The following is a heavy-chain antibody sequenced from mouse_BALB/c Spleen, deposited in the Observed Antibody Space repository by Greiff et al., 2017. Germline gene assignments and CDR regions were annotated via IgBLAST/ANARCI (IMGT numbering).Heavy chain of an antibody. V-gene: IGHV1S41*01. CDR1: GYTFTSYR. CDR2: IAPGSGST. J-gene: IGHJ4*01. Sequence: DLVKPAASVKLSCKASGYTFTSYRINWIKQRPGQGLEWIGRIAPGSGSTYYNELFTGKATLTVDTSSSTAYIQLSRLSSEDSAVYFCAREQVRGDYYAMDYWGQGTSVTVSS. D-gene: IGHD1-1*01. CDR3: AREQVRGDYYAMDY.